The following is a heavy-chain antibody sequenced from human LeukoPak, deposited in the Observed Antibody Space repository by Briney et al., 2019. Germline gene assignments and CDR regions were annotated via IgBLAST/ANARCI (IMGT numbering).Heavy chain of an antibody. CDR3: ARDRGPYSGYDSYYFDY. D-gene: IGHD5-12*01. J-gene: IGHJ4*02. V-gene: IGHV4-31*03. Sequence: SQTLSLTCTVSGGSISSGGYYWSWIRQHPGKGLEWTGYIYYSGSTYYNPSLKSRVTISVDTSKNQFSLKLSSVTAADTAVYYCARDRGPYSGYDSYYFDYWGQGTLVTVSS. CDR1: GGSISSGGYY. CDR2: IYYSGST.